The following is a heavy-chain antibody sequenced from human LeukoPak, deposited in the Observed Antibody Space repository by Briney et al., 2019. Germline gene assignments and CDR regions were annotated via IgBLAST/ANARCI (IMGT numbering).Heavy chain of an antibody. CDR3: ARAKLLPIAAAGTFDY. CDR2: IYTSGST. V-gene: IGHV4-4*07. CDR1: GGSISSYY. Sequence: SETLSLTCTVSGGSISSYYWSWIRQPAGKGLEWIGRIYTSGSTNYNASLKGRVTMSVDTSKNQFSLKLSSVTAADTAVYYCARAKLLPIAAAGTFDYWGQGTLVTVSS. J-gene: IGHJ4*02. D-gene: IGHD6-13*01.